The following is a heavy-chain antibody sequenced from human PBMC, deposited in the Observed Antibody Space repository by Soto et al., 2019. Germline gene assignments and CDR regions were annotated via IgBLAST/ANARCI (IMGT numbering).Heavy chain of an antibody. J-gene: IGHJ5*02. CDR1: GYTFTGYY. CDR2: INPNSGGT. D-gene: IGHD6-13*01. Sequence: QVQLVQSGAEVKKPGASVKVSCKASGYTFTGYYMHWVRQAPGQGLEWMGWINPNSGGTNYAQQFQGWVTMTRDTSISTAYMELSRLRSDDTAVYYCARDAGSRYSSSWYIWFDPWGQGTLVTVSS. V-gene: IGHV1-2*04. CDR3: ARDAGSRYSSSWYIWFDP.